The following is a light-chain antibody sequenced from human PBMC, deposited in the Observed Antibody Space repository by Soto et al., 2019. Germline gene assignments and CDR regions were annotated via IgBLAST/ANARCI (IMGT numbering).Light chain of an antibody. Sequence: EIVMTQSPVALSMSPGERATLSCRAGESVSSNLAWYQQKPGQAPRLLIYGASTRATGVPARFTGSGSGTEFTLTISSLQSEDFAVYCCQQYYKLPWTFGQGTKVDI. V-gene: IGKV3-15*01. CDR1: ESVSSN. J-gene: IGKJ1*01. CDR3: QQYYKLPWT. CDR2: GAS.